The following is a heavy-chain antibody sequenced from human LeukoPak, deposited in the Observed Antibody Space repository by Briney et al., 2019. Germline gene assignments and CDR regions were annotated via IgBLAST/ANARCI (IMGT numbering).Heavy chain of an antibody. J-gene: IGHJ4*02. CDR2: INHSGST. V-gene: IGHV4-34*01. CDR1: GGSFSGYY. CDR3: ATAVVKRQLDY. D-gene: IGHD3-22*01. Sequence: SETLSLTCAVYGGSFSGYYWSWIRQPPGKGLEWIGEINHSGSTNYNPSLKSRVTISGDTSKNQFSLKLNSVTAADTAVYYCATAVVKRQLDYWGQGTLVTVSS.